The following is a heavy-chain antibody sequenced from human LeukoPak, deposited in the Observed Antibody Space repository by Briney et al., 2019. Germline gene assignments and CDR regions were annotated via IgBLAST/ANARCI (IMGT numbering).Heavy chain of an antibody. CDR3: ASTISTSPGWFDP. Sequence: SETLSLTCTVSGGSISSGDYYRSWIRQPPGKGLEWIGYIYYSGSTYYNPSLKSRVTISVDTSKNQFPLKLSSVTAADTAVYYCASTISTSPGWFDPWGQGTLVTVSS. CDR1: GGSISSGDYY. V-gene: IGHV4-30-4*08. CDR2: IYYSGST. J-gene: IGHJ5*02. D-gene: IGHD3-3*01.